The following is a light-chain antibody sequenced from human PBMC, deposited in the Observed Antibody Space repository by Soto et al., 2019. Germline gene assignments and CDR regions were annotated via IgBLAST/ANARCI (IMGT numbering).Light chain of an antibody. Sequence: QSVLTQPASVSGSPGQSITISCTGTINDIGSYNLVSWYQQHPGKAPKVMIHEGTKRPSGVSNRFSGSKSGNTASLTITGLQAEDEADYYCCSYAGDSTLVFGGGTKVTVL. CDR2: EGT. J-gene: IGLJ2*01. V-gene: IGLV2-23*01. CDR1: INDIGSYNL. CDR3: CSYAGDSTLV.